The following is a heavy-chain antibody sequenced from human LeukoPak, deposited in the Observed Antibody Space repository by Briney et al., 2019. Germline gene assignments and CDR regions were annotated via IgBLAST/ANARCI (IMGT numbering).Heavy chain of an antibody. CDR1: GYTFTNNY. CDR2: IYPRDGGT. V-gene: IGHV1-46*01. Sequence: ASVKVSCKASGYTFTNNYLHWVRQAPGQGLEWVGMIYPRDGGTSYAQNFQGRVTVTRDTSTTTVHMELRGLRSEDTAVYYCAVPPTFSGSYFDYWGQGTLVTVSS. CDR3: AVPPTFSGSYFDY. D-gene: IGHD1-26*01. J-gene: IGHJ4*02.